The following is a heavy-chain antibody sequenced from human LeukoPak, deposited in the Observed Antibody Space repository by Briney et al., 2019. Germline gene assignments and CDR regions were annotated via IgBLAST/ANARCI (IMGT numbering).Heavy chain of an antibody. V-gene: IGHV1-2*02. CDR2: VNPNNGGT. CDR3: ARLGRQDTAMA. J-gene: IGHJ5*02. D-gene: IGHD5-18*01. Sequence: GASVKVSCKPSGYTFTGYYMHWLRQAPGQGLQWLGWVNPNNGGTNYAQKFQGRVTMTWDTSINTAYMELNRLTSDDTAVNFCARLGRQDTAMAWGQGTLVTVSS. CDR1: GYTFTGYY.